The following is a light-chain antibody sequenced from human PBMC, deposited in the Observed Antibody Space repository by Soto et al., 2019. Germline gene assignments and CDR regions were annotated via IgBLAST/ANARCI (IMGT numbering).Light chain of an antibody. CDR3: QQSYSPWT. CDR1: QNINNY. Sequence: DIQMTQSPSSLSASVGDRVTITCRASQNINNYLNWYQQKPGKAPKLLIYAASNLQSGVPSRFSGSVSVTDFTLTISSLQPEDLALYYCQQSYSPWTFGQGTKVEIK. CDR2: AAS. V-gene: IGKV1-39*01. J-gene: IGKJ1*01.